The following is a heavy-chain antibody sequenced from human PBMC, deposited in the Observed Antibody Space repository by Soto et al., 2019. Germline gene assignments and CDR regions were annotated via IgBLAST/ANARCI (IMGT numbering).Heavy chain of an antibody. J-gene: IGHJ4*02. V-gene: IGHV1-18*01. CDR3: ARAPDIVVVPAAINY. CDR1: GYTFTSYG. Sequence: QVQLVQSGAEVKKPGASVKVSCKASGYTFTSYGISWVRQAPGQGLEWMGWISAYNGNTNYAQKLQGRVTMTTDTSTSTAYRELRSLRSDDTAVYYCARAPDIVVVPAAINYWGQGTLVTVSS. CDR2: ISAYNGNT. D-gene: IGHD2-2*01.